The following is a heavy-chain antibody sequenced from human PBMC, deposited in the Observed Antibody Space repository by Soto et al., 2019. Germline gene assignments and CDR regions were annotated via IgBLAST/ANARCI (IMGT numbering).Heavy chain of an antibody. CDR3: AKGESYYCYCGVDV. Sequence: EVQLLESGGGLVQPGGSLRLSCAASGFTFSSCAMGWVRQAPGKGLEWVSDIIDSGGSTYYADSVQGRLTISRDNSQSTLYLQMNSLSAEETALYYCAKGESYYCYCGVDVWGQGTTVTVSS. J-gene: IGHJ6*02. V-gene: IGHV3-23*01. CDR2: IIDSGGST. CDR1: GFTFSSCA.